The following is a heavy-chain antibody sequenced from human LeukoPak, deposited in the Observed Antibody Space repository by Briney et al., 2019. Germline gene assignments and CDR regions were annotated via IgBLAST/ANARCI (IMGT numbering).Heavy chain of an antibody. CDR2: INHSGST. Sequence: PSETLSLTCAVYGGSFSGYYWSWIRQPPGKGLEWIGEINHSGSTNYNPSLKSRVTISVDTSKNQFSLKLSSVTAADTAVYYCARDRVPGDYYDSSGYLDYWGQGTLVTVSS. CDR3: ARDRVPGDYYDSSGYLDY. V-gene: IGHV4-34*01. D-gene: IGHD3-22*01. CDR1: GGSFSGYY. J-gene: IGHJ4*02.